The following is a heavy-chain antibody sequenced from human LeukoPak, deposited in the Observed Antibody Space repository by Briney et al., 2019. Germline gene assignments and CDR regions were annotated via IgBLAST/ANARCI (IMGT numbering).Heavy chain of an antibody. V-gene: IGHV4-61*02. CDR3: ARDLMGGSYYSDY. CDR1: GGSISSGSYY. Sequence: SETLSLTCTVSGGSISSGSYYWSWIRQPAGKGLEWIGRIYTSGSTNYNPSLKSRVTISVDTSKNQFSLKLSSVTAADTAVYYCARDLMGGSYYSDYWGQGTLVTVSS. D-gene: IGHD1-26*01. CDR2: IYTSGST. J-gene: IGHJ4*02.